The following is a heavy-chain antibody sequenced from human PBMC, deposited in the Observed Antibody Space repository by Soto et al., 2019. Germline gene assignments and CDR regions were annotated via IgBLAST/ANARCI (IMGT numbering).Heavy chain of an antibody. CDR1: GLTFSNYG. CDR2: ISYDVTVK. CDR3: AKRVVPAGMIDT. J-gene: IGHJ5*01. V-gene: IGHV3-30*18. D-gene: IGHD2-2*01. Sequence: QVQLVESGGGVVQPGRSLRLSCAASGLTFSNYGMHWVRQAPGKGLEWVAVISYDVTVKYYADSVKGRFTISKDNSKNTLYLEMNSLRVDDTALYFCAKRVVPAGMIDTWGQGTLVTVSS.